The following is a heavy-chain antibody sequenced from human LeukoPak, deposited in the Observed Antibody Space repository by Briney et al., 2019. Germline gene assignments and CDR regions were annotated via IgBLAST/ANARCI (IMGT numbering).Heavy chain of an antibody. J-gene: IGHJ4*02. CDR2: VYYSGAT. D-gene: IGHD3-3*01. Sequence: ASETLSLTCTVSGGSILGSFDHWGWICQSPEKGLEWIGSVYYSGATSYNSALKSRVTISVDTSKNFFSLRLTSETAADTAAYYCARLVGQSGSQDYFDVWGQGTLLAVSS. CDR1: GGSILGSFDH. CDR3: ARLVGQSGSQDYFDV. V-gene: IGHV4-39*02.